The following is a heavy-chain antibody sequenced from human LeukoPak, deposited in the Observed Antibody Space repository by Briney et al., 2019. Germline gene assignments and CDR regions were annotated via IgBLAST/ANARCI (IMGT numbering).Heavy chain of an antibody. CDR2: ISSSSYI. Sequence: GGSLRLSCAASGFTFSSYSMNWVRQAPGKGLEWVSSISSSSYIYYADSVKGRFTISRDNAKNSLYLQMNSLRAEDTTVYYCARDFGTYYYDSSGYYPWGQGTLVTVSS. CDR3: ARDFGTYYYDSSGYYP. J-gene: IGHJ5*02. CDR1: GFTFSSYS. V-gene: IGHV3-21*01. D-gene: IGHD3-22*01.